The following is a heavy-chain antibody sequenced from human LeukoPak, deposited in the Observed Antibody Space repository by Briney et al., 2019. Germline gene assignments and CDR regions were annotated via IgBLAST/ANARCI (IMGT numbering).Heavy chain of an antibody. J-gene: IGHJ4*02. D-gene: IGHD3-10*01. CDR3: ARASYYGSGSYLGY. CDR2: INHSGST. Sequence: SETLSLTCAVYGGSFSGYYWSWIRQPPGKGLEWIGEINHSGSTNYNPSLKSRVTISVDTSKNQFSLKLSSVTAADTAVCYCARASYYGSGSYLGYWGQGTLVTVSS. CDR1: GGSFSGYY. V-gene: IGHV4-34*01.